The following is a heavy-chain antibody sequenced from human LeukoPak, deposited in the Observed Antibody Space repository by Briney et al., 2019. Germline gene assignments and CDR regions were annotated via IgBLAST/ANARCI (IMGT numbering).Heavy chain of an antibody. CDR1: GFTVSTNY. CDR2: IYSGGST. Sequence: QSGGSLRLSCAASGFTVSTNYMTWVRQAPGKGLEWVSVIYSGGSTYYADSVKGRFTISRDNSKNTLYLQMGSLRAEDMAVYYCARADYDSSGYYADYWAREPWSPSPQ. V-gene: IGHV3-53*05. J-gene: IGHJ4*02. CDR3: ARADYDSSGYYADY. D-gene: IGHD3-22*01.